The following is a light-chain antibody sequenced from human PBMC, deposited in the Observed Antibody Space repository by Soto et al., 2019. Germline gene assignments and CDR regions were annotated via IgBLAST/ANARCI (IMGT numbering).Light chain of an antibody. CDR2: DSS. CDR1: QSVANF. J-gene: IGKJ4*01. CDR3: QQRGKWLT. V-gene: IGKV3-11*01. Sequence: EIVLTQSPATLSLSPGERATLSCRASQSVANFLAWYQQKPGQVPRLLIYDSSVRATGIPARFSARGTGTDFTLAIRSLEPEDSAVYYCQQRGKWLTFGGGTKVEIK.